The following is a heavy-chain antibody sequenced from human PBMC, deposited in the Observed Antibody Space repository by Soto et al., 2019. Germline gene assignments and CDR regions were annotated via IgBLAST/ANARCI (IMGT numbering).Heavy chain of an antibody. CDR2: IYYSGST. CDR3: AREGCYYDSSGYYYCLGLDY. V-gene: IGHV4-31*03. D-gene: IGHD3-22*01. Sequence: SETLSLTCTVSGGSISSGGYYWSWIRQHPGKGLEWIGYIYYSGSTYYNPSLKSRVTISVDTSKNQFSLKLSSVTAADTAVYYCAREGCYYDSSGYYYCLGLDYWGQGTLVTVSS. J-gene: IGHJ4*02. CDR1: GGSISSGGYY.